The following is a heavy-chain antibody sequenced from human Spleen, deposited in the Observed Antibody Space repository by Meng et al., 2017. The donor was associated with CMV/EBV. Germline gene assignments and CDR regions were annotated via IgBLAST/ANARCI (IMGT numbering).Heavy chain of an antibody. CDR2: IYWNGGRT. CDR3: ARDHDFWSGQSPMDV. V-gene: IGHV3-20*04. CDR1: GFTFDDYG. J-gene: IGHJ6*02. Sequence: GGSLRLSCAASGFTFDDYGMTWVRQVPGKGLEWVARIYWNGGRTSYADSVKGRFTISRDNAKNSLYLQMNSLRAEDTALYYCARDHDFWSGQSPMDVWGQGTTVTVSS. D-gene: IGHD3-3*01.